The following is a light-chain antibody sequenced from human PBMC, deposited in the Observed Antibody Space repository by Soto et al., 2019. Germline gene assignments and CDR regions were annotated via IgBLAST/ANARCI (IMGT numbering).Light chain of an antibody. CDR1: QSVSSGY. J-gene: IGKJ1*01. CDR2: GAS. V-gene: IGKV3-20*01. CDR3: QQYGSSLRT. Sequence: EVVLRQSPVTLSLSQGERATLSCRASQSVSSGYLAWYQQKPGQAPRLLIYGASSRATGIPDRFSGSGSGTDFTLTISRLEPEDFAVYYCQQYGSSLRTFGQGTKVDIK.